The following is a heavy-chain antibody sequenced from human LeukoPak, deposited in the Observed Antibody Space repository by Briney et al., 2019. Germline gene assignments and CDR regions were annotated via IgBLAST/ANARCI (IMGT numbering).Heavy chain of an antibody. D-gene: IGHD2-2*03. CDR1: GGSISSSSYY. Sequence: SETLSLTCNVSGGSISSSSYYWVWIPQPPGKGLEWIGSIYYSGTTYYNPSHNSRVTIAVNSSNNPFSLKLSSVTAAETAVYYCERVSGYCSSSSGYPSGWFDSWGQGNLVIVSS. J-gene: IGHJ5*01. V-gene: IGHV4-39*07. CDR2: IYYSGTT. CDR3: ERVSGYCSSSSGYPSGWFDS.